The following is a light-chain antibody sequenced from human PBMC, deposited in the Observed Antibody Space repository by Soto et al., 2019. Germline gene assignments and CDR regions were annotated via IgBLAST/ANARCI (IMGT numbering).Light chain of an antibody. V-gene: IGKV3-20*01. CDR3: QQYNDRPPIT. J-gene: IGKJ5*01. CDR1: QSVSSIY. Sequence: IVLTQSPGTLSLTPGASATLPCRAIQSVSSIYLAWYQQKPGQAPRLLIYGASSRPTGIPDRFSGSGSGTDFTLTISRLEPEDFAVYYCQQYNDRPPITPGQGTLLEI. CDR2: GAS.